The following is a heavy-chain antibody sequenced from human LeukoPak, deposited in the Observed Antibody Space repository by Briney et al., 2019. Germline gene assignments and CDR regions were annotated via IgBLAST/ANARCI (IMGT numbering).Heavy chain of an antibody. J-gene: IGHJ5*02. CDR2: IKQDGSDE. Sequence: GSLRLSCEVSGFIFSTYWMTWVRQAPGKGLEWVATIKQDGSDEYYVDSVKGRFTISRDNAKNSLYLQMDGLRAEDTAGYHCARKLYYYGTSPAGWFGPWGQGTLVTVSS. D-gene: IGHD3-22*01. CDR1: GFIFSTYW. V-gene: IGHV3-7*01. CDR3: ARKLYYYGTSPAGWFGP.